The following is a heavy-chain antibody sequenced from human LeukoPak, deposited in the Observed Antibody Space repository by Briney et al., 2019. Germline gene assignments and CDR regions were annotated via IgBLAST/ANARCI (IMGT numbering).Heavy chain of an antibody. CDR2: ISYSGST. CDR3: TRDRRDGYNYVDV. Sequence: SETLSLTCTVSGGSISRYYWSWIRQPPGKGLEWIGYISYSGSTDYNPSLKSRVTISVDTSKNQFSLKLKSVPPADTAIYYCTRDRRDGYNYVDVWGQGTLVTVSS. CDR1: GGSISRYY. V-gene: IGHV4-59*01. J-gene: IGHJ4*02. D-gene: IGHD5-24*01.